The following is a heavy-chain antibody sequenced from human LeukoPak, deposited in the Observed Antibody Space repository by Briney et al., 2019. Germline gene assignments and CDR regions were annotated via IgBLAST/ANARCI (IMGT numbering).Heavy chain of an antibody. V-gene: IGHV1-24*01. CDR1: GYTLTELS. D-gene: IGHD3-10*02. Sequence: ASVKVSCRISGYTLTELSIHWVRQAPGQGLEWMGGFDPEDAETVSAQKFQGRLTMTEDTSTDTAYMELSRLRSDDTAVYYCARLVRRWLFGVGYLGQGTLVTVSS. CDR3: ARLVRRWLFGVGY. J-gene: IGHJ4*02. CDR2: FDPEDAET.